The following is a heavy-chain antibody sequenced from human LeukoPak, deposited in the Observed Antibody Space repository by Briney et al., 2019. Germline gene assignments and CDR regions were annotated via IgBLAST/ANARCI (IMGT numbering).Heavy chain of an antibody. CDR1: GFTFKNYW. CDR3: AGLLRYFDWLSPWSDP. V-gene: IGHV3-7*01. CDR2: IKQDGSEK. J-gene: IGHJ5*02. D-gene: IGHD3-9*01. Sequence: PGGSLRLSCAASGFTFKNYWMTWVRQAPGKGLEWVANIKQDGSEKYYLDSVKGRFTISRDNSKNSLYLQMNSLRAEDTAVYYCAGLLRYFDWLSPWSDPWGQGTLVTVSS.